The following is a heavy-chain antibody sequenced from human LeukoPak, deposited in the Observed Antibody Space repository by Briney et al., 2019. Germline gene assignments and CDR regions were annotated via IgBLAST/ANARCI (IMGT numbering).Heavy chain of an antibody. CDR3: ARTLDYGGNWGFDY. V-gene: IGHV1-3*03. J-gene: IGHJ4*02. Sequence: GASVKVSCKASGYTFTSYAIHWVRQAPGQRLEWMGWINAGNGNTKYSQEFQGRVTITRDTSASTAYMELSSLRSEDMAVYYCARTLDYGGNWGFDYWGQGTLVPVSS. CDR2: INAGNGNT. CDR1: GYTFTSYA. D-gene: IGHD4-23*01.